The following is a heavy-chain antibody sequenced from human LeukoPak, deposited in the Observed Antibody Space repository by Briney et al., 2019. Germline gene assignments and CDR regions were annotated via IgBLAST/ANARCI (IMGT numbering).Heavy chain of an antibody. V-gene: IGHV4-59*01. D-gene: IGHD7-27*01. J-gene: IGHJ6*02. Sequence: SETLSLTCTVSGGSISSYYWGWIRQPPGKGLEWIGHIYYSGSTNYNPSLKSRVTISVDTSKNQFSLKLSSVTAADTAVYYCARDRVSLGYYGMDVWGQGTTVTVSS. CDR2: IYYSGST. CDR3: ARDRVSLGYYGMDV. CDR1: GGSISSYY.